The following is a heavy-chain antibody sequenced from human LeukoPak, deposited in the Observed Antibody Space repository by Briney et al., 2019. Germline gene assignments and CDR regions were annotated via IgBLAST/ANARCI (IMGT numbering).Heavy chain of an antibody. CDR3: ARGGLVGADWSGFDY. CDR2: INSDGSST. Sequence: GGSLRLSCAASGFTFSSYWMHWVRQAPGKGLVWVSRINSDGSSTSYADSVKGRFTIFRDSAKNTLYLQMNSLRAEDTAVYYCARGGLVGADWSGFDYWGQGTLVTVSS. CDR1: GFTFSSYW. V-gene: IGHV3-74*01. J-gene: IGHJ4*02. D-gene: IGHD1-26*01.